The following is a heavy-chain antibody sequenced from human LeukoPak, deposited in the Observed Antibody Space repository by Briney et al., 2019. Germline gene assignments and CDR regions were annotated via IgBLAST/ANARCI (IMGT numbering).Heavy chain of an antibody. Sequence: GGSLRLSCVASGFTFSSYTMSWVRQAPGKGLEWVSGISGSGGRTYYADSVKGRFTISRDNSKNTLYLQMNSPRVEDTAVYYCARPRGNYWYFDLWGRGTLVTVSS. CDR3: ARPRGNYWYFDL. CDR1: GFTFSSYT. J-gene: IGHJ2*01. V-gene: IGHV3-23*01. CDR2: ISGSGGRT. D-gene: IGHD3-10*01.